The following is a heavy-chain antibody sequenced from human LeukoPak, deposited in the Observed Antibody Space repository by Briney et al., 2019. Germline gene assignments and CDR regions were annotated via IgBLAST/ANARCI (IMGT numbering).Heavy chain of an antibody. CDR2: IRYDGSNK. Sequence: PGGSLRHSCAASGFTFSSYGMHWVRQAPGKGLEWVAFIRYDGSNKYYADSVKGRFTISRDNSKNTLYLQMNSLRAEDTAVYYCAKDRRVGAGYFDYWGQGTLVTVSS. CDR1: GFTFSSYG. V-gene: IGHV3-30*02. CDR3: AKDRRVGAGYFDY. D-gene: IGHD1-26*01. J-gene: IGHJ4*02.